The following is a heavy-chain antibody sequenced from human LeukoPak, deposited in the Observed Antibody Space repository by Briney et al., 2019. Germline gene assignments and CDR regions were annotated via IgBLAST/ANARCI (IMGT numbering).Heavy chain of an antibody. V-gene: IGHV4-59*12. J-gene: IGHJ5*02. D-gene: IGHD1-26*01. CDR2: IYHSGST. CDR1: GGSISSYY. CDR3: ARWELLQNWFDP. Sequence: SETLSLTCTVSGGSISSYYWSWIRQPPGKGLEWIGYIYHSGSTYYNPSLKSRVTISVDRSKNQFSLKLSSVTAADTAVYYCARWELLQNWFDPWGQGTLVTVSP.